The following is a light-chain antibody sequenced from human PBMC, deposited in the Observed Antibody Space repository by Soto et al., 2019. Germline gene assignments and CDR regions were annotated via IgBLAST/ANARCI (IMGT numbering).Light chain of an antibody. CDR1: QGIVSY. J-gene: IGKJ5*01. V-gene: IGKV1-9*01. CDR3: QQYYNRPIT. Sequence: IQLTQSPSSLSASVGDRVTLTCRASQGIVSYLAWYQQRPGKVPQLLIYDASILQSGVAPSFSGSGSGTDFTLTISSLQAEDIATYYCQQYYNRPITFGQGTRLEIK. CDR2: DAS.